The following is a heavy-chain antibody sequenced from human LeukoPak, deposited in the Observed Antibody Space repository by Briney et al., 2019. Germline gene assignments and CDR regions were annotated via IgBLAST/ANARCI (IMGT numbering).Heavy chain of an antibody. CDR1: GFTFSSYG. D-gene: IGHD6-13*01. CDR3: AYSSSWPKPFDY. Sequence: GGSLRLSCAASGFTFSSYGMHWVRQAPGKGLEWVAVISYDGSNKYHADSVKGRFTISRDNSKNTLYLQMNSLRAEDTAVYYCAYSSSWPKPFDYWGQGTLVTVSS. CDR2: ISYDGSNK. V-gene: IGHV3-30*03. J-gene: IGHJ4*02.